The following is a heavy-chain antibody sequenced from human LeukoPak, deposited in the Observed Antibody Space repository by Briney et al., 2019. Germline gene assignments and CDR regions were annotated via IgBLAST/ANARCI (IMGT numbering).Heavy chain of an antibody. J-gene: IGHJ5*02. D-gene: IGHD2-15*01. CDR3: ARDVVVVAARVGYNWFDP. CDR1: GGSISSYY. CDR2: IYTSGST. Sequence: SETLSLTCTVSGGSISSYYWSWIRQPPGKGLEWIGYIYTSGSTNYNPSLKSRVTISVDTSKNQFSLKLSSVTAADTAVYYCARDVVVVAARVGYNWFDPWGQGTLVTVSS. V-gene: IGHV4-4*09.